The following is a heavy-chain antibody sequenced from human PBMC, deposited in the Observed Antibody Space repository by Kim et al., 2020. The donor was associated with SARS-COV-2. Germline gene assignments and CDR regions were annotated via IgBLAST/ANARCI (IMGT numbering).Heavy chain of an antibody. CDR1: GYTFTSYG. CDR3: ARDSSGWYVYYYYGMDV. J-gene: IGHJ6*02. CDR2: ISAYNGNT. Sequence: ASVKVSCKASGYTFTSYGISWVRQAPGQWLEWMGWISAYNGNTNYAQKLRGRVTMTTDTSTSTAYMELRSLRSDDTAVYYCARDSSGWYVYYYYGMDVWGQGTTVTVSS. V-gene: IGHV1-18*04. D-gene: IGHD6-19*01.